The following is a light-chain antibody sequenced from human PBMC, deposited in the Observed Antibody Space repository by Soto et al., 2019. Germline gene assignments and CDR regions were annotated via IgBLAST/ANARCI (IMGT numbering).Light chain of an antibody. CDR2: SAT. V-gene: IGKV1-6*01. CDR1: EDVRHD. CDR3: LQANNSPWT. J-gene: IGKJ1*01. Sequence: GDRDTITCRTSEDVRHDLAWFQKRPGKAPNLLIYSATRLQSGVPSRFSGSGSGTDFTLIISSLQPEDFATYYCLQANNSPWTFGLGTKVDI.